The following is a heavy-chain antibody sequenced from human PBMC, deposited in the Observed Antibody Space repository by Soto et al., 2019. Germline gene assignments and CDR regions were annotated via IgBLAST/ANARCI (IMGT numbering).Heavy chain of an antibody. CDR3: ARDSGDGSGASVNHYLDY. Sequence: EVQLVESGGGLVQPGGSLRLSCAASGFTFGSYWMSWVRQAPGKGLEWLATIKMDVSEKKYVDSVKGRFTMSRDNAKNSLYLQMDSLRAEDTAVYYCARDSGDGSGASVNHYLDYWGHGTLVTVSS. V-gene: IGHV3-7*01. CDR1: GFTFGSYW. CDR2: IKMDVSEK. D-gene: IGHD3-10*01. J-gene: IGHJ4*01.